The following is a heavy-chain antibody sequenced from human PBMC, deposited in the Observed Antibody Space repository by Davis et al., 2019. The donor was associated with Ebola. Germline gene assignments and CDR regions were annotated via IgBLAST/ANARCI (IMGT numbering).Heavy chain of an antibody. CDR1: GDTFSPYA. J-gene: IGHJ4*01. CDR2: IIPIFHTT. Sequence: SVKVSCKASGDTFSPYAISWVRQAPGQGLEWMGSIIPIFHTTNYAQKFQDRISITADESTSTSYMELAGLRSEDTAIYFCARESGTWILEYWGQGTLVSVSS. V-gene: IGHV1-69*13. CDR3: ARESGTWILEY. D-gene: IGHD1-1*01.